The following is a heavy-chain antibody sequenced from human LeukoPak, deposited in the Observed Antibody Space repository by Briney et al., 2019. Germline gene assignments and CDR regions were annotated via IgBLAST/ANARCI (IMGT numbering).Heavy chain of an antibody. CDR3: ARVNVHGDFDI. CDR2: IKEDGSEK. Sequence: GGSLRLSCAASGFTFSSYGMTWVRQAPGRGLEWMANIKEDGSEKYYEDSVKGRFTISRDNAKNSVSLQMTSLRAEDTALYYCARVNVHGDFDIWGQGTMVTVSS. V-gene: IGHV3-7*01. J-gene: IGHJ3*02. D-gene: IGHD4-17*01. CDR1: GFTFSSYG.